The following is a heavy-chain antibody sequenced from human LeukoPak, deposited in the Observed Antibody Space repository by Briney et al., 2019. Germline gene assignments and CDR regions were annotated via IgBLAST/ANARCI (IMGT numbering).Heavy chain of an antibody. CDR3: ARDQRYCSSSSCPWEPFDY. J-gene: IGHJ4*02. Sequence: GGSLRLSCAASGITLSTYAMSWVRQAPGKGLEWVSAISGSSGRTYYADSVKGRFTISRDNSKNSLYLQMNSLRAEDTAVYYCARDQRYCSSSSCPWEPFDYWGQGTLVTVSS. CDR1: GITLSTYA. V-gene: IGHV3-23*01. D-gene: IGHD2-2*01. CDR2: ISGSSGRT.